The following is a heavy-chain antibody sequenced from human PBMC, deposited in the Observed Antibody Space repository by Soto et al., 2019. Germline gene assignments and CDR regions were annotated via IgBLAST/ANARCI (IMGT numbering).Heavy chain of an antibody. V-gene: IGHV5-51*01. D-gene: IGHD3-9*01. CDR1: GYSFTSYW. Sequence: GESLKISCKGSGYSFTSYWIGWVRQMPGKGLEWMGIIYPGDSDTRYSPSFQGQVTISADKSISTAYLQWSSLKASDTAMYYCARHEAFYDILTGYYKGFGDWFDPWGQGTLVTGSS. CDR2: IYPGDSDT. CDR3: ARHEAFYDILTGYYKGFGDWFDP. J-gene: IGHJ5*02.